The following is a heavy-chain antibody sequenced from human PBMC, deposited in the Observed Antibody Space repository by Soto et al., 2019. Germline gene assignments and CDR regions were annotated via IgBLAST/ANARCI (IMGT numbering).Heavy chain of an antibody. Sequence: EVQLLESGGGLVQPGGSLRLSCAASGFTFSSYVMSWVRQAPGKGLEWVSAISGSGGSTYYADSVKGRFTISRDNSKNTLYLQMNSLRAEDTAVYYCAFTPQLERQGYWGQGTLVTVSS. V-gene: IGHV3-23*01. CDR2: ISGSGGST. CDR1: GFTFSSYV. J-gene: IGHJ4*02. D-gene: IGHD1-1*01. CDR3: AFTPQLERQGY.